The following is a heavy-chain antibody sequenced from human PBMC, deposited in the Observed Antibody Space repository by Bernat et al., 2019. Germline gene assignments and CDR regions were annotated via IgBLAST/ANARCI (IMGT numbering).Heavy chain of an antibody. CDR3: AKFLPRRVLLAYYYYYYGMDV. CDR1: GFTFSSYA. CDR2: ISGSGGST. J-gene: IGHJ6*02. V-gene: IGHV3-23*01. Sequence: EVQLLESGGGLVQPGGSLRLSCAASGFTFSSYAMSWVRQAPGKGLEWVSAISGSGGSTYYADSVKGRFTISRDNSKNTLYLQMNSLRAEDTAVYYCAKFLPRRVLLAYYYYYYGMDVWGQGTTVTVSS. D-gene: IGHD2-15*01.